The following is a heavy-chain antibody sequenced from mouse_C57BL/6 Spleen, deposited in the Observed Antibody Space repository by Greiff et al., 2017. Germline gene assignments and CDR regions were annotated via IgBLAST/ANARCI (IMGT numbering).Heavy chain of an antibody. CDR3: ARGRDYDYDGFAY. CDR1: GYTFTSYW. Sequence: VQLQQPGAELVRPGSSVKLSCKASGYTFTSYWMHWVKQRPIQGLEWIGNIDPSDSETHYNQKFKDKATLTVDKSSSTAYMQLSSLTSEDSAVYYCARGRDYDYDGFAYWGQGTLVTVSA. J-gene: IGHJ3*01. CDR2: IDPSDSET. D-gene: IGHD2-4*01. V-gene: IGHV1-52*01.